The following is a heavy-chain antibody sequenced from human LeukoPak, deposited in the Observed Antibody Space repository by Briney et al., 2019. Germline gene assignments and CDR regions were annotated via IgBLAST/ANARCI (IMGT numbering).Heavy chain of an antibody. CDR3: ARVLIVVVTEENDAFDI. CDR2: IHYLGNT. CDR1: GFSVRESNY. D-gene: IGHD2-21*02. V-gene: IGHV4-38-2*01. Sequence: PAETPSLTCAVSGFSVRESNYWGWIRQPPGKGLEWIGNIHYLGNTYYNPSLKNRVTISLDTSKNQFSLKLSSVTAADTAVYYCARVLIVVVTEENDAFDIWGQGTMVTASS. J-gene: IGHJ3*02.